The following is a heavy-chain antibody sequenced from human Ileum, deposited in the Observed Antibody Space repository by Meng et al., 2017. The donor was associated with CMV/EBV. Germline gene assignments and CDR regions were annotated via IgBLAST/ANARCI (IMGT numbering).Heavy chain of an antibody. V-gene: IGHV3-73*01. J-gene: IGHJ4*02. CDR2: IRSRAKSDAT. CDR3: FTEGGY. Sequence: RKVSCAASEYTFSGSSVHGVRQAPGKGLEWVGHIRSRAKSDATAYGASVKGRFTISRDDSKNTAYLQMSGLKVEDTAVYYCFTEGGYWGQGTLVTVSS. D-gene: IGHD1-26*01. CDR1: EYTFSGSS.